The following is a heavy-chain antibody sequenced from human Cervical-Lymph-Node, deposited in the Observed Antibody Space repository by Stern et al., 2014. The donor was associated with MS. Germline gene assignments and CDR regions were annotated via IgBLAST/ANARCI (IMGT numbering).Heavy chain of an antibody. Sequence: QLQLQESGPGLVKPSETLSLTCTVSGGSISSTSYFWGWIRQPPRQGLEWIGSIYHSGTTYYNPSLKSRVSISVDTSKSHFSLQMRSVTAADTAVYFCARLPDYGASLDYWGQGSLVTVSS. CDR1: GGSISSTSYF. CDR3: ARLPDYGASLDY. D-gene: IGHD4-17*01. V-gene: IGHV4-39*01. J-gene: IGHJ4*02. CDR2: IYHSGTT.